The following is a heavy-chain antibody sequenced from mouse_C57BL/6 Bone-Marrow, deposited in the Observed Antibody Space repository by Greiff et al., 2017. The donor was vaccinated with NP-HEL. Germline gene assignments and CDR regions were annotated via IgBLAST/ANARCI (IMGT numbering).Heavy chain of an antibody. CDR3: ARGKLWLEGGYYFDY. Sequence: EVHLVESGPGLAKPSQTLSLTCSVTGYSITSDYWNWIRKFPGNKLEYMGYISYSGSTYYNPSLNSRISITRDTSKNQYYLQLNSVTTEDTATYYCARGKLWLEGGYYFDYWGQGTTLTVSS. V-gene: IGHV3-8*01. CDR2: ISYSGST. CDR1: GYSITSDY. D-gene: IGHD3-3*01. J-gene: IGHJ2*01.